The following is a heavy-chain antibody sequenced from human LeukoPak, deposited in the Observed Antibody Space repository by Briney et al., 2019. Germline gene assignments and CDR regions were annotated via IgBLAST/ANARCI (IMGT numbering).Heavy chain of an antibody. V-gene: IGHV4-34*01. CDR3: ARGHRYCSSTSCYRYFDY. J-gene: IGHJ4*02. CDR1: GGSFSGYY. CDR2: INHSGST. D-gene: IGHD2-2*01. Sequence: SETLSLTCAVYGGSFSGYYWSWIRQPPGKGLEWIGEINHSGSTNYNPSLTSRVTISVDTSKNQFSLKLSSVTAADTAVYYCARGHRYCSSTSCYRYFDYWGQGTLVTVSS.